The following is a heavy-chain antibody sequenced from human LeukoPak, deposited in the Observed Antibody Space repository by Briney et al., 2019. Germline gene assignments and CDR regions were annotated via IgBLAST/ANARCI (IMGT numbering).Heavy chain of an antibody. D-gene: IGHD6-13*01. CDR3: AKGEAAAGNSGMDV. J-gene: IGHJ6*02. Sequence: PGGSLRLSCAASGFTFSSYGMHWVRQAPGKGLEWVAVISYDGSNKYYADSVKGRFTISRDNSKNTLYLQMNSLRAEDTAVYYCAKGEAAAGNSGMDVWGQGTTVTVSS. CDR1: GFTFSSYG. V-gene: IGHV3-30*18. CDR2: ISYDGSNK.